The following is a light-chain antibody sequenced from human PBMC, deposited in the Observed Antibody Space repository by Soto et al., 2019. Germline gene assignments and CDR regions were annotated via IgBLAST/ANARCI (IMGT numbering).Light chain of an antibody. CDR3: QKYNNWPQWT. Sequence: ETVLKQSPSTRSVSYGQAATLSFRPSQRISSNLAWYQHKPGQAHRLIIFGEYNRATGIPDRFSGSGSETEFTLTIRRLKSEDFAVYYCQKYNNWPQWTLGHGTQVDIK. CDR1: QRISSN. J-gene: IGKJ1*01. V-gene: IGKV3-15*01. CDR2: GEY.